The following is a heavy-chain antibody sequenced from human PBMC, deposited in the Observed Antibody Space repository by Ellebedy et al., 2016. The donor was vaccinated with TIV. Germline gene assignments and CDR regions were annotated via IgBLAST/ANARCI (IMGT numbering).Heavy chain of an antibody. D-gene: IGHD6-19*01. CDR2: ISFDGRNK. J-gene: IGHJ4*02. CDR1: GFSFSYYA. CDR3: ATPFLSG. Sequence: GESLKISXAASGFSFSYYAMHWVRQAPGKGLEWVAVISFDGRNKHYAESLKGRFTISRDNSKNTLYLQMDSLRPEDTAVYYCATPFLSGWGQGTLVTVSS. V-gene: IGHV3-30*04.